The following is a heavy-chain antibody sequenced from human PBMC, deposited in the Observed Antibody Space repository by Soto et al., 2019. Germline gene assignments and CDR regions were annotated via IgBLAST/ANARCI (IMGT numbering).Heavy chain of an antibody. CDR2: VSGSGGKT. Sequence: GGSLRLSCAASGFNFNNYAMNWVRQAPGKGLEWVSVVSGSGGKTYYADSVKGRFTISRDNSKRTVYLQMNSLRGEDTALYYCAKALSPSYYDILTGPDYWGQGTLVTVSS. CDR3: AKALSPSYYDILTGPDY. J-gene: IGHJ4*02. CDR1: GFNFNNYA. D-gene: IGHD3-9*01. V-gene: IGHV3-23*01.